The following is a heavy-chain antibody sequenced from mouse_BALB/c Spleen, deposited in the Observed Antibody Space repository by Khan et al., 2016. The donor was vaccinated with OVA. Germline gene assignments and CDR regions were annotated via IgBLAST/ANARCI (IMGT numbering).Heavy chain of an antibody. J-gene: IGHJ3*01. CDR2: IWGDGST. Sequence: QVQLKESGPGLVAPSQSLSITCTVSGFSLTDYNVNWVSQPPGKGLEWLGMIWGDGSTDYNSDLKSRLSIRKDNSKSQVFLKMNSLQTDETAMYYCARDRYYIHRLFAYWVPGTLLTVSA. V-gene: IGHV2-6-7*01. CDR3: ARDRYYIHRLFAY. D-gene: IGHD2-12*01. CDR1: GFSLTDYN.